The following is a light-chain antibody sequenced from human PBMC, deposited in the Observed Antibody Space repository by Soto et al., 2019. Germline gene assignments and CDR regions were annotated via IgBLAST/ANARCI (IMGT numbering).Light chain of an antibody. CDR3: QQGNSFPLT. CDR2: TVS. Sequence: DIQMTQSPSSVSASLGDRVTITCGASQGISNWLAWYQQKPGKAPKVLVSTVSSLQSGVPSRFSGSRSETDFTLTITSLQPEDSATYYCQQGNSFPLTFGGGTKLDIK. J-gene: IGKJ4*01. V-gene: IGKV1-12*01. CDR1: QGISNW.